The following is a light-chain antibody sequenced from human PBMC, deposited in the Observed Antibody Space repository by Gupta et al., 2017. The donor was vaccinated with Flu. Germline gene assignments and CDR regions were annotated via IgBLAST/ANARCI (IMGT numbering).Light chain of an antibody. V-gene: IGLV1-51*02. Sequence: SSSNIGITYVSWYQQFPRTATNLLIYENNKRPSGIPDRFSGSKSGTSAALGITGLQTGDEADYYCGTWDGSLSTDVFGTGTKVTVL. CDR2: ENN. CDR1: SSNIGITY. CDR3: GTWDGSLSTDV. J-gene: IGLJ1*01.